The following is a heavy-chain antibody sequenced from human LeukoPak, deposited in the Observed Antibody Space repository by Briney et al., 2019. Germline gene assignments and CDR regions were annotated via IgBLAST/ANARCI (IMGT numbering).Heavy chain of an antibody. CDR2: ISAYNGNT. Sequence: GASVKVSCKASGYTFTSYGISWVRQAPGQGLEWMGWISAYNGNTNYAQKLQGRVTMTTDTSTSTAYTELRSLRSDDTAVYYRATSSTREFDYWGQGTLVTVSS. D-gene: IGHD2-15*01. CDR1: GYTFTSYG. CDR3: ATSSTREFDY. V-gene: IGHV1-18*04. J-gene: IGHJ4*02.